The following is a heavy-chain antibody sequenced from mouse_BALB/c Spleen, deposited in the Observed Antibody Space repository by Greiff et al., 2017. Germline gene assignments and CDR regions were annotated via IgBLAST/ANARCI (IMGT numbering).Heavy chain of an antibody. CDR2: ISYSGST. Sequence: VQLKESGPGLVKPSQSLSLTCTVTGYSITSDYAWNWIRQFPGNKLEWMGYISYSGSTSYNPSLKSRISITRDTSKNQFFLQLNSVTTEDTATYYCARGVYYGRDFDYWGQGTTLTVSS. CDR1: GYSITSDYA. CDR3: ARGVYYGRDFDY. V-gene: IGHV3-2*02. J-gene: IGHJ2*01. D-gene: IGHD1-1*01.